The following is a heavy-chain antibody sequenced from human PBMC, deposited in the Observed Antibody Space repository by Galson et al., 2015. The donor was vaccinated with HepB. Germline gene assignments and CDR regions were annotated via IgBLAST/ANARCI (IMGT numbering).Heavy chain of an antibody. D-gene: IGHD3-10*01. CDR1: GYTFTSYY. V-gene: IGHV1-46*01. CDR3: ARDGSETSYYFDY. CDR2: INPTGGST. Sequence: SVKVSCKASGYTFTSYYMHWVRQAPGQGLEWMGIINPTGGSTSYAQKFQGRVTVTRDTSTSTVYMELSSLRSEDTAVYYCARDGSETSYYFDYWGKGTLVTVSS. J-gene: IGHJ4*02.